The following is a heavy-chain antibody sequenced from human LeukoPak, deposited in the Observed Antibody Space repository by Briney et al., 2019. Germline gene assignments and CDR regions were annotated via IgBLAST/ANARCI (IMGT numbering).Heavy chain of an antibody. Sequence: PGRSLRLSCAASGFTFSSYGMHWVRQAPGKGLEWVAVIWYDGSNKYYADSVKGRFTISRDNSKNTLYLQMNCLRAEDTAVYYCARRDSSGPYYWGQGTLVTVSS. V-gene: IGHV3-33*01. CDR1: GFTFSSYG. CDR2: IWYDGSNK. D-gene: IGHD3-22*01. J-gene: IGHJ4*02. CDR3: ARRDSSGPYY.